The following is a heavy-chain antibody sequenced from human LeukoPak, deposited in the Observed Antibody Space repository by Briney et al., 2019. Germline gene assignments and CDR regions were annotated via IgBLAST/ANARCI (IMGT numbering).Heavy chain of an antibody. Sequence: SETLSLTCTVSGGSISSYYWSWIRRPAGKGLEWIGRIYTSGSTNYNPSLKSRVTMSVDTSKNQFSLKLSSVTAADTAVYYCARDSKQWLVRGWFDPWGQGTLVTVSS. J-gene: IGHJ5*02. CDR2: IYTSGST. D-gene: IGHD6-19*01. CDR1: GGSISSYY. V-gene: IGHV4-4*07. CDR3: ARDSKQWLVRGWFDP.